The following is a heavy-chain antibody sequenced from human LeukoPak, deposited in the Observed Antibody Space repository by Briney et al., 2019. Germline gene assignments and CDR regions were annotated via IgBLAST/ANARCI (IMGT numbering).Heavy chain of an antibody. Sequence: SETLSLTCTVSGGSISSYYWSWIRQPAGKGLEWIGRIYTSGSTNYNPSLKSQVTMSVDTSKNQFSLKLSSVTAADTAVYYCASLYCSSTSCYGDYWGQGTLVTVSS. CDR3: ASLYCSSTSCYGDY. D-gene: IGHD2-2*01. CDR2: IYTSGST. J-gene: IGHJ4*02. V-gene: IGHV4-4*07. CDR1: GGSISSYY.